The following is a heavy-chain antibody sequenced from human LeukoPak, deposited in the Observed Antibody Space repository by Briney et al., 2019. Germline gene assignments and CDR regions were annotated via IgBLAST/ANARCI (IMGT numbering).Heavy chain of an antibody. CDR2: IYHSGST. J-gene: IGHJ4*02. V-gene: IGHV4-30-2*01. CDR1: GGSISSGGYY. Sequence: SETLSLTCTVSGGSISSGGYYWSWIRQPPGKGLEWIGYIYHSGSTYYNPSLKSRVTISVDRSKNQFSLKLSSVTAADTAVYYCARWTGSTSCHDYWGQGTLVTVSS. D-gene: IGHD2-2*01. CDR3: ARWTGSTSCHDY.